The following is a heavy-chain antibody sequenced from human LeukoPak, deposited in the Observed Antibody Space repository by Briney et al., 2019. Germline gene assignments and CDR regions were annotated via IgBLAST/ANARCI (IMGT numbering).Heavy chain of an antibody. CDR3: AKSPQRYCSGGSCILGY. CDR1: GFIFSDHY. D-gene: IGHD2-15*01. V-gene: IGHV3-72*01. CDR2: IRNRANGFTT. J-gene: IGHJ4*02. Sequence: PGGSLRLSCAASGFIFSDHYMDWVRQAPGKGLEWVGRIRNRANGFTTEYAASVKGRFSISRDDSKNSLYLQMNSLRAEDTAVYYRAKSPQRYCSGGSCILGYWGQGTLVTVSS.